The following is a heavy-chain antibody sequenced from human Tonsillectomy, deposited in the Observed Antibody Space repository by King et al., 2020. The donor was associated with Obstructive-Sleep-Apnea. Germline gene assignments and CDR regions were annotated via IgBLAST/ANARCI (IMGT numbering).Heavy chain of an antibody. CDR3: AKGASGYGDFDY. V-gene: IGHV3-30*18. Sequence: VQLVESGGGVVQPGRSLRLSCAASGFTFSNYGMHWVRQAPGKGLEWVAVVSYDGSNKYSADSVKCRFTISRDNSKNTLYLQMNSLRAEDTAVYYCAKGASGYGDFDYWGQGTLVTVSS. J-gene: IGHJ4*02. CDR2: VSYDGSNK. D-gene: IGHD5-12*01. CDR1: GFTFSNYG.